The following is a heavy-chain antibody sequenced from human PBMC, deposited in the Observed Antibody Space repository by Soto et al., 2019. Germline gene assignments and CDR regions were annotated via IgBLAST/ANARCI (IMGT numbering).Heavy chain of an antibody. J-gene: IGHJ6*03. CDR1: GFTFSSYA. CDR2: ISGSGGST. D-gene: IGHD3-9*01. Sequence: GGSLRLSCAASGFTFSSYAMSWVRQAPGKGLEWVSAISGSGGSTYYADSVKGRFTISRDNSKNTLYLQMNSLRAEDTAVYYCAKDGVDFEPGDDYYYYYMDVWGKGTTVTVSS. CDR3: AKDGVDFEPGDDYYYYYMDV. V-gene: IGHV3-23*01.